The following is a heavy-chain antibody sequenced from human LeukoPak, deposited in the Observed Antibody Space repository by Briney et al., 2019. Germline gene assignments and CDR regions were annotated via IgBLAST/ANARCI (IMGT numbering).Heavy chain of an antibody. J-gene: IGHJ4*02. CDR3: ARAYGSGWSYYFDY. CDR1: GGSISSYY. D-gene: IGHD6-19*01. Sequence: SETLSLTCTVSGGSISSYYWSWIRQPPGKGLEWIGYIYYSRSTNYNPSLKSRVTISVDTSKNQFSLKLSSVTAADTAVYYCARAYGSGWSYYFDYWGQGTLVTVSS. V-gene: IGHV4-59*01. CDR2: IYYSRST.